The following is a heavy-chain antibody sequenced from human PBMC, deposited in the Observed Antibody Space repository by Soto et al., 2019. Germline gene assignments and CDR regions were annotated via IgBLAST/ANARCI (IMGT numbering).Heavy chain of an antibody. CDR2: ISASGDYT. J-gene: IGHJ6*02. Sequence: QVQLVESGGGWVKPGESLRLSCIGSGFFLSNNWMTWIRQAPGKGLEWVSYISASGDYTIYADSLKGRFTISRDNARNSLWLQIDILTDEDTAVYYCARSSGWRQVGVYNYGLDVWGQGTTVIVSS. V-gene: IGHV3-11*06. CDR1: GFFLSNNW. CDR3: ARSSGWRQVGVYNYGLDV. D-gene: IGHD2-8*01.